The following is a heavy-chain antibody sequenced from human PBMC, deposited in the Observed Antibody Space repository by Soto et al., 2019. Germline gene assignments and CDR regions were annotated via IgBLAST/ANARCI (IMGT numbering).Heavy chain of an antibody. V-gene: IGHV3-48*03. CDR1: GFSFSDYE. D-gene: IGHD1-26*01. Sequence: GGSLRLSCAASGFSFSDYEMNWVRQAPGKGLEWIAHISFSGSTIYYADSVKGRFSISRDNSKNTLYLQMNSLRAEDTAVYYCAKEDCSGSYPCWGQGTLVTVSS. CDR3: AKEDCSGSYPC. J-gene: IGHJ4*02. CDR2: ISFSGSTI.